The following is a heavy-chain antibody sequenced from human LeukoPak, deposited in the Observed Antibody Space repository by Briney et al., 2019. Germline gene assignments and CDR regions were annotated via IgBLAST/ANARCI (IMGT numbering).Heavy chain of an antibody. CDR2: IDHDGSDK. V-gene: IGHV3-7*01. J-gene: IGHJ4*02. CDR3: ARHCSGGTCYSAFDY. Sequence: GGSLRLSCAASGLTFSNYWMSWVRQAPGKGLECVANIDHDGSDKYYVDSVKGRFTISRDNAKNSLYLQMNSLRAEDTAVYYCARHCSGGTCYSAFDYWGQGTLVTVSS. D-gene: IGHD2-15*01. CDR1: GLTFSNYW.